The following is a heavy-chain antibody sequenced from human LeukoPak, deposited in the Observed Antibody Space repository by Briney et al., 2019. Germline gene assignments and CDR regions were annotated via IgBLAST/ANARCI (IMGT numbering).Heavy chain of an antibody. D-gene: IGHD5-24*01. V-gene: IGHV3-53*01. CDR2: IYSGGST. CDR1: GFTVSSNY. Sequence: GGSLRPSCAASGFTVSSNYMSWVRQAPGKGLEWVSVIYSGGSTYYADSVKGHFTISRDNSKSTLYLQMNSLRAEDTAIYYCARSGYNRFDYWGQGTLVTVSS. J-gene: IGHJ4*02. CDR3: ARSGYNRFDY.